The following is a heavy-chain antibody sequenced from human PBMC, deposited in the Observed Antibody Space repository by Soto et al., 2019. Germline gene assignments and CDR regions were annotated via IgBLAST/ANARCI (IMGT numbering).Heavy chain of an antibody. CDR3: TRGGDAYKNGH. J-gene: IGHJ4*02. CDR2: IKHDGSEK. D-gene: IGHD1-1*01. Sequence: GGSLRLSCAASGVTFNWQWMRWVRRAPGKGLEWVASIKHDGSEKNYVDSVKGRFTISRDNDKNSLYLQMNSLRVEDTAVYYCTRGGDAYKNGHWGQGTLVTVSS. V-gene: IGHV3-7*04. CDR1: GVTFNWQW.